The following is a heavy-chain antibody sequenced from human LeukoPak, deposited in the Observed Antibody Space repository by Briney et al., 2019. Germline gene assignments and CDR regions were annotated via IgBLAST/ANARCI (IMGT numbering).Heavy chain of an antibody. J-gene: IGHJ4*02. Sequence: GGSLRLSCAASGFTFSSYGMHWVRQAPGKGLEWVAVISYDGSNKYYVDSVKGRFTISRDNSKNTLYLQMNSLRAEDTAVYYCASRTYGDYVIGWGQGTLVTVSS. CDR3: ASRTYGDYVIG. D-gene: IGHD4-17*01. V-gene: IGHV3-30*03. CDR1: GFTFSSYG. CDR2: ISYDGSNK.